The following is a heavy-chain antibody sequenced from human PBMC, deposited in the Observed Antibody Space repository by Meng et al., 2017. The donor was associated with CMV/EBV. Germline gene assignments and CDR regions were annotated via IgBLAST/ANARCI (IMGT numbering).Heavy chain of an antibody. D-gene: IGHD2-2*02. J-gene: IGHJ6*02. CDR1: GGTFSSYA. Sequence: SVKVSCKASGGTFSSYAISWVRQAPGQGLEWMGGIIPILGIANYAQKFQGRVTITADKSTSTAYMELSSLRSEDTAVYYCAREGGVVVPAAIEHYYYYYGMDVWGQGITVTVSS. CDR3: AREGGVVVPAAIEHYYYYYGMDV. CDR2: IIPILGIA. V-gene: IGHV1-69*10.